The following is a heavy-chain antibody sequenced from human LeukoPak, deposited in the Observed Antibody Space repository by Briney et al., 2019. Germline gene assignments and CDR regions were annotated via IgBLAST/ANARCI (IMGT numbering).Heavy chain of an antibody. CDR3: AWTGYNWNDPFGY. CDR2: LYTSGST. J-gene: IGHJ4*02. CDR1: GGSISSYY. Sequence: PSETLSLTCTVSGGSISSYYWSWIRQPAGKGLEWIGRLYTSGSTNYNPSLKSRVTISVDRSKNQFSLKLSSVTAADTAVYYCAWTGYNWNDPFGYWGQGTLVTVSS. V-gene: IGHV4-4*07. D-gene: IGHD1-20*01.